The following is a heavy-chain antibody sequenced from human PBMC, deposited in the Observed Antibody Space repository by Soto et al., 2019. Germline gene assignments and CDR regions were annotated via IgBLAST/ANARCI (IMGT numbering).Heavy chain of an antibody. Sequence: QVALRETGPVLVKPSETLTLTCTVSGFSLSNARMGVSWIRQPPGKALEWLAYIFSSDEKSYSTSLKNRLTISKDTSESQVVLTMTNMDPVYTATYYCARILDTAMAPFDPWGQGTLVTVSS. V-gene: IGHV2-26*01. D-gene: IGHD5-18*01. CDR3: ARILDTAMAPFDP. CDR2: IFSSDEK. J-gene: IGHJ5*02. CDR1: GFSLSNARMG.